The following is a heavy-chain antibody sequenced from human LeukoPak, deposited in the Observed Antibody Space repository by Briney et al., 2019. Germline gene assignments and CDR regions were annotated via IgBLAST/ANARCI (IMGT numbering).Heavy chain of an antibody. CDR2: IYTSGST. CDR3: AVRIPLQNCSSTSCTYYFDY. D-gene: IGHD2-2*01. V-gene: IGHV4-4*07. CDR1: GGSISSYY. J-gene: IGHJ4*02. Sequence: SETLSLTCTVSGGSISSYYWSWIRQPAGKGLEWIGRIYTSGSTNYNPSLKSRVTMSVDTSKNQFSLKLSSVTAADTAVYYCAVRIPLQNCSSTSCTYYFDYWGQGTLVTVSS.